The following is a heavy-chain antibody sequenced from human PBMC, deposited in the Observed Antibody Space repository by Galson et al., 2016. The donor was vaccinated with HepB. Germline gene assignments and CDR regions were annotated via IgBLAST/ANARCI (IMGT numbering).Heavy chain of an antibody. J-gene: IGHJ4*02. CDR3: ARDRDRSLDY. CDR2: ISAHNGDT. Sequence: SVKVSCKASGYPFTTNGITWVRQAPGQGLEWKGWISAHNGDTNSPQKFQGRVTLTTDTSTRTAYMELRSLKSDDTAVYYCARDRDRSLDYWGQGTLVTVSS. V-gene: IGHV1-18*04. CDR1: GYPFTTNG. D-gene: IGHD5-24*01.